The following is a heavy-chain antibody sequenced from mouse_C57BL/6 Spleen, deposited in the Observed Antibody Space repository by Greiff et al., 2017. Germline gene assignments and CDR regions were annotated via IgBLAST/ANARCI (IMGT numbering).Heavy chain of an antibody. CDR1: GYAFTNYL. Sequence: QVQLQQSGAELVRPGTSVKVSCKASGYAFTNYLIEWVKQRPGQGLEWIGVINPGSGCTNYNEKFKGKATLTADKASSTAYMQLSSLTSEDSAVYFCARAIYYGLYWYFDVWGTGTTVTVSS. CDR2: INPGSGCT. V-gene: IGHV1-54*01. J-gene: IGHJ1*03. CDR3: ARAIYYGLYWYFDV. D-gene: IGHD2-1*01.